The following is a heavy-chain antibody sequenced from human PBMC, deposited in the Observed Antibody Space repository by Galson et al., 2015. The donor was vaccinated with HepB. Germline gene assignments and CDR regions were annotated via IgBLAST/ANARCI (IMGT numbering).Heavy chain of an antibody. D-gene: IGHD6-25*01. V-gene: IGHV4-59*12. CDR1: GGSISSYY. CDR3: ARRAGPLFDY. Sequence: TLSLTCTVSGGSISSYYWSWIRQPPGKGLEWIGYIYYSGSTNYNPSLKSRVTISVDTSKNQFSLKLSSVTAADTAVYYCARRAGPLFDYWGQGTLVTVSS. J-gene: IGHJ4*02. CDR2: IYYSGST.